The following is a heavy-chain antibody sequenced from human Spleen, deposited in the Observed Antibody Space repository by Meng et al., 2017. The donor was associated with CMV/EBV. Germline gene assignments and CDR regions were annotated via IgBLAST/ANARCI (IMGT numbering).Heavy chain of an antibody. CDR2: ISWDGGST. V-gene: IGHV3-43*01. D-gene: IGHD3-3*01. CDR1: GFSFSAYG. J-gene: IGHJ4*02. Sequence: GESLKISCITSGFSFSAYGIHWVRQAPGKGLEWVSLISWDGGSTYYADSVKGRFTISRDNAKNSLYLEMNSLRPEDTALYYCAKNMDGAWSGYFRSFDYWGRGTLVTVSS. CDR3: AKNMDGAWSGYFRSFDY.